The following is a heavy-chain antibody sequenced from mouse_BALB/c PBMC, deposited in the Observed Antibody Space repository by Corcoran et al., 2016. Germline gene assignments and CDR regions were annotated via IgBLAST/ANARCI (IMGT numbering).Heavy chain of an antibody. CDR3: ARRGVTTNYAMYY. J-gene: IGHJ4*01. D-gene: IGHD2-2*01. Sequence: EVQLQQSGAELVKPGASVKLSCTASGFNIKDTYMHWVKQRPEQGLEWIGRIDPANGNTKYDPKFQGKATITADTSSNTAYLQLSSLTSEDTAVYYCARRGVTTNYAMYYWGQGTSVTVSS. V-gene: IGHV14-3*02. CDR2: IDPANGNT. CDR1: GFNIKDTY.